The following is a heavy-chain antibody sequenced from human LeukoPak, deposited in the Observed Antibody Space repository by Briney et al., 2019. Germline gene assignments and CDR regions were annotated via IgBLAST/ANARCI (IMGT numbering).Heavy chain of an antibody. V-gene: IGHV4-59*08. CDR3: ARYHDYSDAFDI. CDR2: IYYSGST. CDR1: GGSISSYY. Sequence: PSETLSLTCTVSGGSISSYYWSWIRQPPGKGQEWIGYIYYSGSTNYNPSLKSRVTISVDTSKNQFSLKLSSVTAADTAVYYCARYHDYSDAFDIWGQGTMVTVSS. J-gene: IGHJ3*02. D-gene: IGHD2-15*01.